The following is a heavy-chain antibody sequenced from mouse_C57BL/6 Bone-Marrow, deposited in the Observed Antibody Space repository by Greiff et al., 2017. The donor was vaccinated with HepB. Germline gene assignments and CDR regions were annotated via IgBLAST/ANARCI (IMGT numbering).Heavy chain of an antibody. CDR2: ISNGGGST. J-gene: IGHJ3*01. Sequence: EVQLVESGGGLVQPGGSLKLSCAASGFTFSDYYMSWVRQTPEKRLEWVAYISNGGGSTYYPDTVKGRFTISRDNAKNTLYLQMSRLQSEDTAMYYCAGRTYDVWLAYWGQGTLVTVSA. D-gene: IGHD2-12*01. CDR1: GFTFSDYY. CDR3: AGRTYDVWLAY. V-gene: IGHV5-12*01.